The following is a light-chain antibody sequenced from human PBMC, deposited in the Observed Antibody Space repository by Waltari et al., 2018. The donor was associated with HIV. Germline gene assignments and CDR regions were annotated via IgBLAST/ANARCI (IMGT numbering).Light chain of an antibody. Sequence: QSVLTQTPSASGPPGQRVPISCSGSSSNIRRNQVYWYQHLPVTAPKLLTYRNTQRPSGVPGRFSGSKFGSSASLAISGVRSEDEADYYCATWDDSLSGSLFGGGTKLTVL. J-gene: IGLJ2*01. V-gene: IGLV1-47*01. CDR3: ATWDDSLSGSL. CDR1: SSNIRRNQ. CDR2: RNT.